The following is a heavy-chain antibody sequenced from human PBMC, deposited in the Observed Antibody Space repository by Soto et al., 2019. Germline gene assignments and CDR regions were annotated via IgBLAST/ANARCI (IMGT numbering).Heavy chain of an antibody. D-gene: IGHD4-17*01. Sequence: EVQLVESGGGLVQPGRSLRLSCAASGFTFDDYAMHWVRQAPGKGLEWVSGISWNSGSIGYADSVKGRFTISRDNAKNSLYLQMNSLRAEDTALYYCVKDNYGDYVPFGAFDIWGQGTMVTVSS. V-gene: IGHV3-9*01. J-gene: IGHJ3*02. CDR3: VKDNYGDYVPFGAFDI. CDR1: GFTFDDYA. CDR2: ISWNSGSI.